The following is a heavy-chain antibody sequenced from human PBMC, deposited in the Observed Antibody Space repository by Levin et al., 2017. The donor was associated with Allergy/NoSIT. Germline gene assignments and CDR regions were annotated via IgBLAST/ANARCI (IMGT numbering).Heavy chain of an antibody. J-gene: IGHJ4*02. Sequence: GESLKISCAASGFTFSSYAMSWVRQAPGKGLEWVSAISGSGGSTYYADSVKGRFTISRDNSKNTLYPQMNSLRAEDTAVYYCAKGGEWSGWSYYFDYWGQGALVTVSS. CDR1: GFTFSSYA. D-gene: IGHD6-19*01. CDR2: ISGSGGST. CDR3: AKGGEWSGWSYYFDY. V-gene: IGHV3-23*01.